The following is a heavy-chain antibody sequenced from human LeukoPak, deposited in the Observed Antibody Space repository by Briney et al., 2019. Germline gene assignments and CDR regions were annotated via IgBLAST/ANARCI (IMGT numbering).Heavy chain of an antibody. CDR3: AREVEGYGSGSYYNVNWFDP. J-gene: IGHJ5*02. CDR1: GYTFTSYY. V-gene: IGHV1-46*01. CDR2: INPSGGST. Sequence: GASVKVSCKASGYTFTSYYMHWVRQAPGQGLEWMGIINPSGGSTSYAQKFQGRVTMTRDTSTSTVCMELSSLRSEDTAVYYCAREVEGYGSGSYYNVNWFDPWGQGTLVTVSS. D-gene: IGHD3-10*01.